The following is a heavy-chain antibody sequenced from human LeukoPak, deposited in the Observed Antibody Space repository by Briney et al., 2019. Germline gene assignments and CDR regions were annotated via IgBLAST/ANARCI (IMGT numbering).Heavy chain of an antibody. CDR2: VSGTNVTR. D-gene: IGHD1-26*01. J-gene: IGHJ4*02. CDR3: ARDEPRGGSYYDSDY. CDR1: GFTFSIYN. V-gene: IGHV3-48*04. Sequence: GGSLRLSCVASGFTFSIYNMNWVRQTPGKGLEWVSFVSGTNVTRYYADSVRGRFTISRDNAKNSLFLQMNSLRAEDTAVYYCARDEPRGGSYYDSDYWGQGTLVTVSS.